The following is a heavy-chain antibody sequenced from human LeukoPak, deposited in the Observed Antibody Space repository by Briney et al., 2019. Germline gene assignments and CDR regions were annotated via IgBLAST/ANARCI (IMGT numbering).Heavy chain of an antibody. D-gene: IGHD3-10*01. CDR2: IDPNSGGT. J-gene: IGHJ4*02. CDR3: ARDITMVRGVYDY. V-gene: IGHV1-2*02. CDR1: GYTFTGYY. Sequence: GASVKVSCKASGYTFTGYYMHWVRQAPGQGLEWMGWIDPNSGGTNYAQKFQGRVTMTRDTSISTAYMELSRLRSDDTAVYYCARDITMVRGVYDYWGQGTLVTVSS.